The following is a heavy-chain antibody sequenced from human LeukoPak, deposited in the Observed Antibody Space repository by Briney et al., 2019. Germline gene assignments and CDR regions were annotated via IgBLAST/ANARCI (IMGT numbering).Heavy chain of an antibody. CDR3: ARVDRSSGYHLYYYFMDV. CDR2: MNHSGNT. V-gene: IGHV4-34*01. J-gene: IGHJ6*03. Sequence: SETLSLTCAVYGGSFSGYYWSWIRQPPGKGLEWIGEMNHSGNTNYNPSLKSRVTISVDTSQNQFSLKLYSVTAADTAMYYCARVDRSSGYHLYYYFMDVWGKGTTVTVSS. CDR1: GGSFSGYY. D-gene: IGHD6-19*01.